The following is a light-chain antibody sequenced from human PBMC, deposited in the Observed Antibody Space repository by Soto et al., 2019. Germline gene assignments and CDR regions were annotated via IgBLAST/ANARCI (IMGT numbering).Light chain of an antibody. V-gene: IGLV2-11*01. CDR1: SIDVGGYNS. CDR2: DVS. CDR3: CSYAGNSYV. J-gene: IGLJ1*01. Sequence: QSVLPQPRSLSGSPGQSVTISCTGTSIDVGGYNSVSWYQHHPGKAPKVMIYDVSKRPSGVPDRFSGSKSGNTASLTISGLQVEDEADYYCCSYAGNSYVVGTGTKVTVL.